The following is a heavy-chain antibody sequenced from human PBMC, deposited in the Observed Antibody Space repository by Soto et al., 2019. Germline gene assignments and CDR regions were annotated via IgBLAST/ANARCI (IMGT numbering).Heavy chain of an antibody. J-gene: IGHJ4*02. CDR3: TRDGGGRYYGGFDN. V-gene: IGHV3-74*01. CDR2: INSDGTNT. CDR1: GFNLNTYW. D-gene: IGHD1-26*01. Sequence: GGSLRLSCEISGFNLNTYWMHWVRQAPGEGVVWVSRINSDGTNTDYADSVKGRFTISRDNAKKTVYLDMTSLKVDDTAVYYCTRDGGGRYYGGFDNWGQGTLVTSPQ.